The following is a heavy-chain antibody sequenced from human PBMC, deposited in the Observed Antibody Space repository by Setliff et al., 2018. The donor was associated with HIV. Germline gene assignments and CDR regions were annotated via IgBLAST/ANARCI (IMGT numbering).Heavy chain of an antibody. D-gene: IGHD2-15*01. V-gene: IGHV4-39*01. Sequence: PSETLSLTCTVSGGSISSISYYWGWIRQPPGKGLEWIGSIYYSGITYYNPSLKSRVTISVDTSKNQFSLKLNSVTAADPAMYYCARHHPYGSGGSCYRGRGYYFDYWGQGTLVTVSS. CDR1: GGSISSISYY. CDR3: ARHHPYGSGGSCYRGRGYYFDY. J-gene: IGHJ4*02. CDR2: IYYSGIT.